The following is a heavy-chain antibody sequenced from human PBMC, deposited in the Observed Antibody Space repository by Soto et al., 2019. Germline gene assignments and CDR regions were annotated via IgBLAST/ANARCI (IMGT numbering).Heavy chain of an antibody. CDR1: GGTFSSYT. J-gene: IGHJ4*02. CDR2: IIPILGIA. D-gene: IGHD2-15*01. V-gene: IGHV1-69*08. CDR3: ARDQRASSSYDY. Sequence: QVQLVQSGAEVKKPGYSVKVSCKASGGTFSSYTISWVRQAPGQGLEWMGRIIPILGIANYAQKFQGRVTITADKSTSTAYMELSSLRSEDTAVYYCARDQRASSSYDYWGQGTLVTVSS.